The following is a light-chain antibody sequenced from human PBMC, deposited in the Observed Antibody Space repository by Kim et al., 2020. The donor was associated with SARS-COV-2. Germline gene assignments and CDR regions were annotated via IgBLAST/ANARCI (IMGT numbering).Light chain of an antibody. CDR2: DVS. Sequence: QSALTQPASVSGSPGQSITISCTGTSSDVGGYNYVSWYQQHPGKAPELMIYDVSKRPSGVSNRFSGSKSGNPASLTISGLQAEDEDDYCYSSYTSSPDYVFGAGTKVTVL. CDR1: SSDVGGYNY. V-gene: IGLV2-14*01. CDR3: SSYTSSPDYV. J-gene: IGLJ1*01.